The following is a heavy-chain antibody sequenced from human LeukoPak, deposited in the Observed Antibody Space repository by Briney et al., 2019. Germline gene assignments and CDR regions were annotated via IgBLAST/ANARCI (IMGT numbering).Heavy chain of an antibody. CDR2: IYYSGST. D-gene: IGHD3-9*01. Sequence: PSETLSLTCTVSGGSISSYYWSWIRQPPGKGLEWIGYIYYSGSTNYNPSLKSRVTISVDTSKNQFSLKLSSVTAADTAVCYSASRYYDILTGYDYFDYWGQGTLVTVSS. V-gene: IGHV4-59*08. CDR1: GGSISSYY. J-gene: IGHJ4*02. CDR3: ASRYYDILTGYDYFDY.